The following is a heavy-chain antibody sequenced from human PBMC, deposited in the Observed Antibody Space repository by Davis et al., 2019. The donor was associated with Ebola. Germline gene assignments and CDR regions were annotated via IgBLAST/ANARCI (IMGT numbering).Heavy chain of an antibody. CDR3: AREWLLGYYFDY. CDR1: GFTVSSNY. V-gene: IGHV3-53*05. D-gene: IGHD3-22*01. Sequence: GGSLKLSGQASGFTVSSNYISGVRKAPGKGLEWVSVIYSGGRKYYADSVKGRFTISRDNSKNSLYLQMNSLRTEDTALYYCAREWLLGYYFDYWGQGTLVTVSS. CDR2: IYSGGRK. J-gene: IGHJ4*02.